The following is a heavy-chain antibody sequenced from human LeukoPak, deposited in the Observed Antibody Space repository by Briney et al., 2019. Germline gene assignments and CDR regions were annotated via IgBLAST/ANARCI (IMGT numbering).Heavy chain of an antibody. CDR3: ATATQPWGYFLH. CDR2: ISVNNGGT. J-gene: IGHJ1*01. Sequence: GASVKVSCKASGYTFTTYSLAWVRQAPGQSPEWMGWISVNNGGTNYAQSFQDRVTLTRDTSTNTAYLELRSLRSDDTAIIYCATATQPWGYFLHWGQGTLVTVSS. V-gene: IGHV1-18*01. CDR1: GYTFTTYS. D-gene: IGHD1-26*01.